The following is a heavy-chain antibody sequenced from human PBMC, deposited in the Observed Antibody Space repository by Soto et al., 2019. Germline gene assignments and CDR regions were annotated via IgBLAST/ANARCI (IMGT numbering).Heavy chain of an antibody. CDR3: AKEGVHTSSYSLYYFDY. Sequence: GSLRLSCAASGFTFSSYGIHWVRQAPGKGLDWVSAICGGGDNTYYADSVKGRFTISRDNSKNTLYLQINSLRAEDTALYYCAKEGVHTSSYSLYYFDYWGQGTLVTASS. CDR1: GFTFSSYG. J-gene: IGHJ4*02. D-gene: IGHD6-6*01. V-gene: IGHV3-23*01. CDR2: ICGGGDNT.